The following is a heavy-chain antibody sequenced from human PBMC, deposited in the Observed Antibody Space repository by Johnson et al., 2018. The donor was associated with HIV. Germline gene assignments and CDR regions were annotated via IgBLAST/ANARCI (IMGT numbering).Heavy chain of an antibody. D-gene: IGHD6-13*01. Sequence: VQLVESGGSVVRPGGSLRLSCAASGFTFSSYWMSWVRQAPGKGLVWVSGISGSGGSTYYADSVKGRFTISRDNSKNTLYLQMNSLRAEDTALYYCARDDLGNPFSSYDAFDIWGQGTMVTVSS. V-gene: IGHV3-23*04. CDR3: ARDDLGNPFSSYDAFDI. CDR1: GFTFSSYW. CDR2: ISGSGGST. J-gene: IGHJ3*02.